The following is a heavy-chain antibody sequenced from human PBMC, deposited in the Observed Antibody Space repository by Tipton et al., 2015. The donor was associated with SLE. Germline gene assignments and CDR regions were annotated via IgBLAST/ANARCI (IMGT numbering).Heavy chain of an antibody. Sequence: GSLRLSCAASGFTFSSYAMHWVRQAPGKGLEYVSAISSNGGSTYYADSVKGRFTISRDNSKNTLYLQMSSLRAEDTAVYYCARDRKGVLLWFGELDYWGQGTLVTVSS. D-gene: IGHD3-10*01. V-gene: IGHV3-64D*09. J-gene: IGHJ4*02. CDR2: ISSNGGST. CDR1: GFTFSSYA. CDR3: ARDRKGVLLWFGELDY.